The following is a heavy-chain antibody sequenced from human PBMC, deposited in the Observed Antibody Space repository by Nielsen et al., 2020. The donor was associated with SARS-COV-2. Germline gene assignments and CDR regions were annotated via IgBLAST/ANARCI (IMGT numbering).Heavy chain of an antibody. V-gene: IGHV4-61*02. CDR3: ARAPDIVLVPTAIPI. CDR2: IFATGNT. CDR1: GGSISSGSYY. J-gene: IGHJ3*02. D-gene: IGHD2-2*01. Sequence: SETLSLTCTVSGGSISSGSYYWSWIRQPAGKGLEWIGRIFATGNTNYNPSLKSRITISVDTSKNQFSLKLGFVTAADTAVYYCARAPDIVLVPTAIPIWGQGTMVPVSS.